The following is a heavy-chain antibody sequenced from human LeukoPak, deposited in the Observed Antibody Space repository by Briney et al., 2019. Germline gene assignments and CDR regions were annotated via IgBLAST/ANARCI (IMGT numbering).Heavy chain of an antibody. D-gene: IGHD3-10*01. V-gene: IGHV1-69*01. J-gene: IGHJ4*02. CDR1: GGTFSSYA. CDR2: IIPIFGTA. Sequence: GSSVKVSCKASGGTFSSYATSWVRQAPGQGLEWMGGIIPIFGTANYAQKFQGRVTITADESTSTAYMELSSLRSEDTAVYYCARVLWFGELLYYFDYWGQGTLVTVSS. CDR3: ARVLWFGELLYYFDY.